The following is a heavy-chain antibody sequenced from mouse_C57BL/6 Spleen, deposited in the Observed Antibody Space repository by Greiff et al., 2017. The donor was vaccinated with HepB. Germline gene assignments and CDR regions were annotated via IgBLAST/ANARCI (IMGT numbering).Heavy chain of an antibody. J-gene: IGHJ4*01. Sequence: EVKLVESGGGLVKPGGSLKLSCAASGFTFSDYGMHWVRQAPEKGLEWVAYISSGSSTIYYADTVKGRFTISRDNAKNTLFLQMTSLRSEDTAMYYCARDTTVRDAMDYWGQGTSVTVSS. V-gene: IGHV5-17*01. CDR3: ARDTTVRDAMDY. CDR1: GFTFSDYG. D-gene: IGHD1-1*01. CDR2: ISSGSSTI.